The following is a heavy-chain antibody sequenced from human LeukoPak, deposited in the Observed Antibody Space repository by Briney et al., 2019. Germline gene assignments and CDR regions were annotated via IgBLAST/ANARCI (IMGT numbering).Heavy chain of an antibody. CDR3: AKAGTGTTYGCFDY. CDR2: ISGGGGST. CDR1: GFTFSSYA. D-gene: IGHD1-1*01. V-gene: IGHV3-23*01. J-gene: IGHJ4*02. Sequence: GGSLRLSCAASGFTFSSYAMSWVRQAPGKGLEWVSAISGGGGSTYYADSVKGRFTISRDNSKNTLYLQMNSLRAEDTAVYYCAKAGTGTTYGCFDYWGQGTLVTVSS.